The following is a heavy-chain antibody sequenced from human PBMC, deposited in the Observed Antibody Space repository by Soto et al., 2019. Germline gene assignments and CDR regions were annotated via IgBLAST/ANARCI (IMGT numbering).Heavy chain of an antibody. D-gene: IGHD5-12*01. CDR2: IIPILGIA. CDR1: GGTFSSYT. J-gene: IGHJ6*02. V-gene: IGHV1-69*02. CDR3: ARYSGDDYGEETTGMDV. Sequence: QVQLVQSGAEVKKPGSSVKVSCKASGGTFSSYTISWVRQAPGQGLEWMGRIIPILGIANYAQKFQGRVKITADKATSTAYMELSSLRSEDTAVYYCARYSGDDYGEETTGMDVWGQGTTVTVSS.